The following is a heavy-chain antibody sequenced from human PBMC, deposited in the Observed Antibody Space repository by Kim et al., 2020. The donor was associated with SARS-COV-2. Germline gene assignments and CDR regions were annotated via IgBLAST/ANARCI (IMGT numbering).Heavy chain of an antibody. CDR2: INAGNGNT. CDR1: RYTFINYG. Sequence: ASVKVSCKTSRYTFINYGLSWLRQAPGQRLEWMGWINAGNGNTKYSLKFQDRITITRDTSASTAYMELSSLRSEDTAVYYCARDHGDYGDKLSGYHYGMDVWGQGTTVTVSS. D-gene: IGHD4-17*01. J-gene: IGHJ6*02. CDR3: ARDHGDYGDKLSGYHYGMDV. V-gene: IGHV1-3*01.